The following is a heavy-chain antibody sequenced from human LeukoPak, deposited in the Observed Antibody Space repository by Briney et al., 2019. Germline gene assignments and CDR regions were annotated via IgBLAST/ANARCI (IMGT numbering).Heavy chain of an antibody. J-gene: IGHJ3*02. CDR1: GFTSSSYS. D-gene: IGHD3-3*01. CDR2: ISSSSSTI. CDR3: AFLAEDAFDI. Sequence: GGSLRLSCAADGFTSSSYSMNWVRQAPVTGLECVSYISSSSSTIYYADSVKGRFTISRDNAKNSLYLQMNSLRAEDTAVYYCAFLAEDAFDIWGQGTMVTVSS. V-gene: IGHV3-48*01.